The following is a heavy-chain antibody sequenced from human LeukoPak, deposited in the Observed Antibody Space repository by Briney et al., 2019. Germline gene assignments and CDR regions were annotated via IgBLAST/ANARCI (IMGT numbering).Heavy chain of an antibody. CDR3: AKEDLELRGYYFDS. CDR1: GFTVSSNY. D-gene: IGHD1-7*01. CDR2: IYSGGST. Sequence: GGSLRLSCAASGFTVSSNYMSWVRQAPGKGLEWVSVIYSGGSTYYADSVKGRFTISRDNSKNTLYLQMNSLRTEDTAVYYCAKEDLELRGYYFDSWGQGTLVTVSS. J-gene: IGHJ4*02. V-gene: IGHV3-66*01.